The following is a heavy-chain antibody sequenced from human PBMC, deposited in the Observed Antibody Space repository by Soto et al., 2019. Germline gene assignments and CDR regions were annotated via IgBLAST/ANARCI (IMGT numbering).Heavy chain of an antibody. D-gene: IGHD4-17*01. CDR3: ATMGTPVTGLYYFDY. Sequence: PSETLSLTCTVSGGSISRGKYYWSWIRQPPGKGLEWIGFISYSGTTHYSASLRSRVSISVDTSKNQFSLDLSSVTAADTAVYYCATMGTPVTGLYYFDYWGQGTLVTVS. CDR2: ISYSGTT. V-gene: IGHV4-30-4*01. J-gene: IGHJ4*02. CDR1: GGSISRGKYY.